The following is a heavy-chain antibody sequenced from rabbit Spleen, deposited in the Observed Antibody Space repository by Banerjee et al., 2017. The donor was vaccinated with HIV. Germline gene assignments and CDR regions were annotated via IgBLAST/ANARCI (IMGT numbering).Heavy chain of an antibody. V-gene: IGHV1S40*01. CDR2: ISVASGVST. CDR1: GFSFSSSYW. CDR3: ARGSATMTMVITGYYLGL. D-gene: IGHD2-1*01. J-gene: IGHJ4*01. Sequence: QSLEESGGDLVKPGASLTLTCTASGFSFSSSYWICWVRQAPGKGLDWIACISVASGVSTYYASWAKGRFTISKTSSTTVTLQMTSLTAADTATYFCARGSATMTMVITGYYLGLWGPGTLVTVS.